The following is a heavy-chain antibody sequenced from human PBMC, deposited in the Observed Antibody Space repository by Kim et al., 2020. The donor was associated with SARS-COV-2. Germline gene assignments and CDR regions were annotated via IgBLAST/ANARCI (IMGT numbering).Heavy chain of an antibody. CDR3: ARVDTAMADFDY. J-gene: IGHJ4*02. V-gene: IGHV5-51*01. D-gene: IGHD5-18*01. Sequence: RYSPSFQGQVTISADKSISTAYLQWSSLKASDTAMYYCARVDTAMADFDYWGQGTLVTVSS.